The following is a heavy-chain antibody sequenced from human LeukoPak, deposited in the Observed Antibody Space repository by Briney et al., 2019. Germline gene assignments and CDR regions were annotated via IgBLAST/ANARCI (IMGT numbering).Heavy chain of an antibody. CDR3: GAAYSGSSPFDY. D-gene: IGHD1-26*01. CDR1: GFTVSTYW. V-gene: IGHV3-74*01. J-gene: IGHJ4*02. CDR2: IKSDGTST. Sequence: GGSLRLSCAVPGFTVSTYWMDWVRQAPGKGLVWVSRIKSDGTSTSYADSVKGRFTISRENAKNSLFLQMNSLRAEDTAVYYCGAAYSGSSPFDYWGQGTLVTVSS.